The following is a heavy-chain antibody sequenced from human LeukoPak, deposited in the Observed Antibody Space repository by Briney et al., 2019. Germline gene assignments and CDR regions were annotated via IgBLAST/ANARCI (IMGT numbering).Heavy chain of an antibody. J-gene: IGHJ4*02. D-gene: IGHD2-15*01. V-gene: IGHV1-2*02. CDR3: ARGGYCRSGNCFILAAEFDY. Sequence: ASVKVSCKASGYTFTGYYMHWVRQAPGQGLEWMGWINPSSGGTDYAQKFQGRVTMTRDTSINTAYMELKWLGSDDTAVYYCARGGYCRSGNCFILAAEFDYWGQGTLVTVSS. CDR1: GYTFTGYY. CDR2: INPSSGGT.